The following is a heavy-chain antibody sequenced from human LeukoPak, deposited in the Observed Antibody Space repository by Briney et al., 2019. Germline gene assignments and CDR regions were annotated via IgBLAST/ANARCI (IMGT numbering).Heavy chain of an antibody. CDR2: INWNGGST. CDR3: ASGGIYYGAAFDF. V-gene: IGHV3-20*04. CDR1: GFTFDDYG. D-gene: IGHD1-26*01. Sequence: GGFLRLSCAASGFTFDDYGVSWVRQAPGKGLEWVSGINWNGGSTGYADSVKGRFTISRDNAKNSLYLQMNSLRAEDTALYYCASGGIYYGAAFDFWGQGTLVTVSS. J-gene: IGHJ4*02.